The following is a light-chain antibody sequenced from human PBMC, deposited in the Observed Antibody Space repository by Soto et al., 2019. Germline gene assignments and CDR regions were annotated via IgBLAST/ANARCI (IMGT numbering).Light chain of an antibody. CDR3: QQYNDWPPEVT. V-gene: IGKV3-15*01. Sequence: EIVMTQSPATLSVSPGERATLSCRASQSVNRNLAWFQQKPGQAPRLLIYGASTRATGIPARFSGSGSGTEFTLTISSLQSEDFALYYCQQYNDWPPEVTFGQGTRLEIK. J-gene: IGKJ5*01. CDR1: QSVNRN. CDR2: GAS.